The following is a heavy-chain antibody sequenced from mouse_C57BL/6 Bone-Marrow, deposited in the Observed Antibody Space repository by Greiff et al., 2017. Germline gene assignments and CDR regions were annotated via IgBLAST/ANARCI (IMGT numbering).Heavy chain of an antibody. CDR2: IDPENGDT. D-gene: IGHD3-3*01. CDR3: TRTRGIDY. J-gene: IGHJ2*01. Sequence: VQLQQSGAELVRPGASVKLSCTASGFNIKDDYMHWVKQRPEQGLEWIGWIDPENGDTEYASKFQGKATITADTSSNTAYLQLSSLTSEDTAVYDCTRTRGIDYWGQGTTLTVSS. CDR1: GFNIKDDY. V-gene: IGHV14-4*01.